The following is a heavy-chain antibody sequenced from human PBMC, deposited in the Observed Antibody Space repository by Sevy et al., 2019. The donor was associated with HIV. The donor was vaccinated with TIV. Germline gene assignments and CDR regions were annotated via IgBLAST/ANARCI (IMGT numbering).Heavy chain of an antibody. CDR1: GFTINNYW. J-gene: IGHJ6*02. Sequence: GGYLRLSCAASGFTINNYWMSWVRQTPGKGLEWVANIKPDGTVSFFLDSVRGRFTISRDNAENSLYLQMSSLRVEDTAVYYCVRDIVMRGYYYGMDVWGQGTAVTVSS. CDR3: VRDIVMRGYYYGMDV. D-gene: IGHD3-16*02. CDR2: IKPDGTVS. V-gene: IGHV3-7*01.